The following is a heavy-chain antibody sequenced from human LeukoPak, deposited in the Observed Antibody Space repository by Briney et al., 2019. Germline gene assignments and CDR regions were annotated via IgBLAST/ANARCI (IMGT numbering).Heavy chain of an antibody. CDR1: GGSFSGYY. V-gene: IGHV4-34*01. Sequence: SETLSLTCAVYGGSFSGYYWSWIRQPPGKGLEGIGEINHSGSTNYNPSLKSRVTISVDTSKNQFSLKLSSVTAADTAVCYCARGPLMVRGVSFDYWGQGTLVTVSS. CDR2: INHSGST. CDR3: ARGPLMVRGVSFDY. D-gene: IGHD3-10*01. J-gene: IGHJ4*02.